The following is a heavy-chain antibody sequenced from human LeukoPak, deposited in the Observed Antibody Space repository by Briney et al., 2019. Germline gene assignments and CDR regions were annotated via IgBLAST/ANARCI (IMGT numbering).Heavy chain of an antibody. CDR2: IWYDGSNK. Sequence: SGGSLRLSCAASGFTFSSYGIHWVRQAPGKGLEWVALIWYDGSNKYYADSVKGRFTISRDNSKNTLYLQMNSLRAEDTAVYYCARGSGSRSNFYYYGMDVWGQGTTVTVPS. D-gene: IGHD3-10*01. CDR3: ARGSGSRSNFYYYGMDV. CDR1: GFTFSSYG. J-gene: IGHJ6*02. V-gene: IGHV3-33*01.